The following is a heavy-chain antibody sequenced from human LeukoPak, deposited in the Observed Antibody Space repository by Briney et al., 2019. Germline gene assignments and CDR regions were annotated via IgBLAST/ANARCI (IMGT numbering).Heavy chain of an antibody. CDR2: IYTSGST. V-gene: IGHV4-4*07. CDR3: ARERIAARPSPFDY. Sequence: SETLSLTCTVPGGSISSYYWSWIRQPAGKGLEWIGRIYTSGSTNYNPSLKSRVTMSVDTSKNQFSLKLSSVTAADTAVYYCARERIAARPSPFDYWGQGTLVTASS. J-gene: IGHJ4*02. CDR1: GGSISSYY. D-gene: IGHD6-6*01.